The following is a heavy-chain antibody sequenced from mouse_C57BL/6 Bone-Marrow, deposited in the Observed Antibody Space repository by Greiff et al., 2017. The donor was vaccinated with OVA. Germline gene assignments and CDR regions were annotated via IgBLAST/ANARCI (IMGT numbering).Heavy chain of an antibody. Sequence: EVKLQQSGAELVRPGASVKLSCTASGFNIKDDYMHWVKQRPEQGLEWIGWIDPENGDTEYASKFQGKATITADTSSNTAYLQLSSLTSEDTAVYYCTDYLYYAMDYWGQGTSVTVSS. D-gene: IGHD2-4*01. V-gene: IGHV14-4*01. CDR1: GFNIKDDY. CDR2: IDPENGDT. CDR3: TDYLYYAMDY. J-gene: IGHJ4*01.